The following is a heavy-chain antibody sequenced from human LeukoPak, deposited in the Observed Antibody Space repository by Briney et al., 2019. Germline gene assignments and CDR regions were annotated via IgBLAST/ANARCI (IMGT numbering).Heavy chain of an antibody. D-gene: IGHD3-22*01. V-gene: IGHV3-23*01. CDR1: GFTFSSYA. CDR3: VKGNFYDSSGLPFDY. Sequence: GGSLRLSCAASGFTFSSYAMSWVRQAPGKGLEWVSAISGSGGSTYYADSVKGRFTISRDNAKNSLYLQMNSLRAEDTAFYYCVKGNFYDSSGLPFDYWGQGTLVTVSS. J-gene: IGHJ4*02. CDR2: ISGSGGST.